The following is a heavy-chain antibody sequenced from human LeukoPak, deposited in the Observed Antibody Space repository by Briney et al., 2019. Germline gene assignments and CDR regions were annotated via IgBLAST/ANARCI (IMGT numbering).Heavy chain of an antibody. J-gene: IGHJ4*02. CDR1: GFTFDNYA. CDR3: ASGDGYLQPY. CDR2: IIHYDGKI. Sequence: PGGSLRLSCTASGFTFDNYAMIWVRQAPGKGLEWVSIIHYDGKIRYAGSVGGRFTIYRDDSENTLFLQMNSLRVDDTAVYFCASGDGYLQPYWGQGTLVTVSS. V-gene: IGHV3-23*01. D-gene: IGHD2-21*01.